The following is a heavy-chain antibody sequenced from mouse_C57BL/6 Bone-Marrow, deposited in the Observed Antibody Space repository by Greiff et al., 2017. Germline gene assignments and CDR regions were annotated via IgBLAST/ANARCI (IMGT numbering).Heavy chain of an antibody. V-gene: IGHV1-82*01. CDR1: GYAFSSSW. Sequence: QVQLQQSGPELVKPGASVKISCKASGYAFSSSWMNWVKQRPGKGLEWIGRIYPGDGDTNYNGKFKGKATLTADKSSSTAYMQLSSLTSEDSAVYFCARLGRGFACWGQETLVTVSA. D-gene: IGHD3-3*01. CDR2: IYPGDGDT. J-gene: IGHJ3*01. CDR3: ARLGRGFAC.